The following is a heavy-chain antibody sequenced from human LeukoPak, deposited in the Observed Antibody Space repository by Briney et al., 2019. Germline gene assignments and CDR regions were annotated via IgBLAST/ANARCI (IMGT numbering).Heavy chain of an antibody. CDR2: ISSDGNDK. CDR3: TTKVTRGNSGDDYDD. D-gene: IGHD5-12*01. V-gene: IGHV3-30*03. J-gene: IGHJ4*02. Sequence: PGGSLRLSCAVSGVTFRSYGMHWVRQAPGKGLEWVALISSDGNDKLYGDSVRGRFTISRDDSKSTLCLQVNSLRAEDTAVYYCTTKVTRGNSGDDYDDWGQGTLVTVSS. CDR1: GVTFRSYG.